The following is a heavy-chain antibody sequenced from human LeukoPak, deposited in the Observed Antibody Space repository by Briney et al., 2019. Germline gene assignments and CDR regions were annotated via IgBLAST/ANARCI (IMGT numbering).Heavy chain of an antibody. V-gene: IGHV1-24*01. CDR3: ATRPNTGYYYYMDV. D-gene: IGHD3-10*01. CDR2: FDPEDGET. Sequence: GASVKVSCKVSGYNLTELSMHWVRQAPGKGLEWMGGFDPEDGETIYAQKFQGRVTMTEDTSTDTAYMELSSLRSEDTAVYYCATRPNTGYYYYMDVWGKGTTVTVSS. J-gene: IGHJ6*03. CDR1: GYNLTELS.